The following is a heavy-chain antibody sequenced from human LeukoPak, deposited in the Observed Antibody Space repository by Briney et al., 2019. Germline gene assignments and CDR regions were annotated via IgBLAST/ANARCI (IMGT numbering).Heavy chain of an antibody. CDR2: IYSGGST. D-gene: IGHD6-19*01. CDR1: GFTVSSNY. CDR3: ARIAVAVHNWFDP. V-gene: IGHV3-53*04. J-gene: IGHJ5*02. Sequence: GGSLRLSCAASGFTVSSNYMSWVRQAPGKGLEWVSVIYSGGSTYYADSVKGRFTISRHNSKDTLYLQMNSLRAEDTAVYYCARIAVAVHNWFDPWGQGTLVTVSS.